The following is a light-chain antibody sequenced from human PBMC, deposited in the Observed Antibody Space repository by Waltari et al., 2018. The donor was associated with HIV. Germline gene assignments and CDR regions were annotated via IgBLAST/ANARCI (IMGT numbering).Light chain of an antibody. Sequence: SYELTQPTSVSVSPGQTAIITCSGDNLGEKFASWYQQKPGQSPVLVIFQDKKRPSGIPARCSASNSGNRSTLTIGGTQALDEADYYCQVWDTSAARYVFGTGTKVTVL. V-gene: IGLV3-1*01. CDR1: NLGEKF. CDR2: QDK. J-gene: IGLJ1*01. CDR3: QVWDTSAARYV.